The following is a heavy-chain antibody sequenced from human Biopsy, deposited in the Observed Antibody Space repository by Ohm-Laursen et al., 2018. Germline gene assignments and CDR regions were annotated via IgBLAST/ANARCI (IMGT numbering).Heavy chain of an antibody. V-gene: IGHV4-59*01. CDR1: DVSISTYY. CDR3: AREAIGVATTFDL. D-gene: IGHD5-12*01. J-gene: IGHJ3*01. CDR2: IYYNGDT. Sequence: SDTLSLTCTVSDVSISTYYWSWIRQFPGRGLEWIAHIYYNGDTDYNPSLKSRVTISLDAPKNQFSLKMSAVTAADTAIYYCAREAIGVATTFDLWGQGTMVAVSS.